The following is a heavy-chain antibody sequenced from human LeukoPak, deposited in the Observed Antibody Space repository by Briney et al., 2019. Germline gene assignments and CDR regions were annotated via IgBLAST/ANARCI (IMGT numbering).Heavy chain of an antibody. CDR3: SRHYSSSWFFCY. CDR2: IYHSGTT. Sequence: SETLSLTCTVSGYSISSDYFWAWIRPPPGTGLEWIGSIYHSGTTYYNPSLKSRVTISVDTSKNQFSLKLTSVTAADTAFYYCSRHYSSSWFFCYLGQGTLVTGSS. CDR1: GYSISSDYF. D-gene: IGHD6-13*01. J-gene: IGHJ4*02. V-gene: IGHV4-38-2*02.